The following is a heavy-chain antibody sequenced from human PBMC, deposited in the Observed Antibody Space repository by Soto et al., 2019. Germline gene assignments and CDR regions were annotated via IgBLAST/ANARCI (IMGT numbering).Heavy chain of an antibody. CDR1: GGTFSSYA. J-gene: IGHJ6*02. Sequence: ASVKVSCKASGGTFSSYAISWVRQAPGQGLEWMGGIIPIFGTANYAQKFQGRVTITADESTSTAYMELSSLRSEDTAVSYCARDRRDRIFGVVSRYYYYYGMDVWGQGTTVTVS. CDR3: ARDRRDRIFGVVSRYYYYYGMDV. CDR2: IIPIFGTA. D-gene: IGHD3-3*02. V-gene: IGHV1-69*13.